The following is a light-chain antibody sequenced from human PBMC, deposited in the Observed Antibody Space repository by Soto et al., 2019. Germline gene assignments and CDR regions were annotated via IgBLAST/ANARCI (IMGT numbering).Light chain of an antibody. CDR1: QSISSY. CDR2: AAS. V-gene: IGKV1-39*01. Sequence: DIQMTQSRSSLSASVGDRVTITCRASQSISSYLNWYQQKPGKAPKLLIYAASSLQSGVPSRFSGSGSGTDFTLTISSLQPEDFALYYCHQYNNWPPGTFGQGTKVDIK. CDR3: HQYNNWPPGT. J-gene: IGKJ1*01.